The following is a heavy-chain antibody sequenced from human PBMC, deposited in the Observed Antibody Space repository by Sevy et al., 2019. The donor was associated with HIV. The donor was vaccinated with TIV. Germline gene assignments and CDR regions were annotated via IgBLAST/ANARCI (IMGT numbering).Heavy chain of an antibody. CDR3: VKDRIETILWSKGDWFDP. J-gene: IGHJ5*02. D-gene: IGHD3-9*01. V-gene: IGHV3-64D*06. Sequence: GGSLRLSCSASGFTFSNYAMHWVRQAPGKGLEYVSGLSSDNAGSTYYADSVNGRFTISRDNSKNTLYLQMSSLRTDDTAVYYCVKDRIETILWSKGDWFDPWGQGTLVTVS. CDR2: LSSDNAGST. CDR1: GFTFSNYA.